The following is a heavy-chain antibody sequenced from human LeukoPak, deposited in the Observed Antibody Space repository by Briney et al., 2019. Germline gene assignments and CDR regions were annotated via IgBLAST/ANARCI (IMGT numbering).Heavy chain of an antibody. CDR1: GFAFDEHG. Sequence: GGSLRLSCTASGFAFDEHGTSWVRQVPGKGLEWVSGINWSGGSTGYADPLRGRFTISRDNAKNSLYLQMDSLRAEDTALYYCARAPITSPFYFDYWGQGTLVTVSS. D-gene: IGHD2-2*01. CDR2: INWSGGST. V-gene: IGHV3-20*04. J-gene: IGHJ4*02. CDR3: ARAPITSPFYFDY.